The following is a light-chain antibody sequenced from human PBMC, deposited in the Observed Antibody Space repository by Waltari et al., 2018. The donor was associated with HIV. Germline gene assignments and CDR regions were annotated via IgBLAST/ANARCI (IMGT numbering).Light chain of an antibody. CDR2: DAS. V-gene: IGKV3D-20*02. Sequence: EIVLTQSPGTLSLSPGERASLSCRASQSIFSNYLAWYQQKPGQAPRLLIYDASSRATDIPDRFSGSGSGTDFTLTISGLEPEDFAVYYCQQRSNWPPLYTFGQGTKLEIK. J-gene: IGKJ2*01. CDR3: QQRSNWPPLYT. CDR1: QSIFSNY.